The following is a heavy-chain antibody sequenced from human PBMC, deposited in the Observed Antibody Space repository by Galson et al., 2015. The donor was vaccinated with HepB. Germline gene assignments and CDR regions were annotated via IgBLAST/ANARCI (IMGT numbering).Heavy chain of an antibody. CDR3: ARDRVPSGDAYYYAMDV. Sequence: SLRLSCAVSEFIFSDNLMTWVRQSAGKGLEWVSIITAGGDVIDYADSVKGRFTLSRDNSKNTLFLQMSSLRPEDTAVYYCARDRVPSGDAYYYAMDVWGQGTTVTVS. V-gene: IGHV3-23*01. D-gene: IGHD3-10*01. J-gene: IGHJ6*02. CDR2: ITAGGDVI. CDR1: EFIFSDNL.